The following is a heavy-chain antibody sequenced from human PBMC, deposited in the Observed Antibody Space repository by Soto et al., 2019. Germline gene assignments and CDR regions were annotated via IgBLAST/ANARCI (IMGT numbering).Heavy chain of an antibody. D-gene: IGHD3-22*01. Sequence: QVQLVQSGAEVKKPGASVKVSCKVSGYTLTELSMHWVRQAPGKGLEWMGGFDPEDGETIYAQKFQGRVIMTEDTSADTAYMELSSLKSEDTAVYYCATVYYYDSSGYYPKYFQHWGQGTLVTVSS. J-gene: IGHJ1*01. CDR2: FDPEDGET. CDR1: GYTLTELS. CDR3: ATVYYYDSSGYYPKYFQH. V-gene: IGHV1-24*01.